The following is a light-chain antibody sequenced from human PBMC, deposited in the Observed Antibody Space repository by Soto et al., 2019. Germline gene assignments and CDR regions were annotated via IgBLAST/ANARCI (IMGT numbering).Light chain of an antibody. J-gene: IGLJ1*01. CDR3: SSSTGSSSLYV. Sequence: QSALTQPASVSGSPGQSITISCTGTSSDVGGYNYVSWYQQHPGKAPKLMIYDVSNRPSGVSNRFSGSKSGNTASLTISGLQAEDEDDYYCSSSTGSSSLYVFGTGIKLTVL. V-gene: IGLV2-14*01. CDR1: SSDVGGYNY. CDR2: DVS.